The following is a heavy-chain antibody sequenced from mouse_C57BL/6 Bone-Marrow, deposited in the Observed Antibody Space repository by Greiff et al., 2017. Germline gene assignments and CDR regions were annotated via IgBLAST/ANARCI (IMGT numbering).Heavy chain of an antibody. V-gene: IGHV1-61*01. J-gene: IGHJ2*01. Sequence: QVQLQQPGAELVRPGSSVKLSCKASGYTFTSYWMDWVKQRPGQGLEWIGNIYPSYSETHYNQKFKYKATLTVDKSSSTAYMQLSSLTSEDSAVYYCARGDYGSIGYYFDYWGQGTTLTVSS. D-gene: IGHD1-1*01. CDR3: ARGDYGSIGYYFDY. CDR1: GYTFTSYW. CDR2: IYPSYSET.